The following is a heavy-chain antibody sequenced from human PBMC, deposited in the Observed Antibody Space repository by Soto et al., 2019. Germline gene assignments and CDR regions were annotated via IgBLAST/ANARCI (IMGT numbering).Heavy chain of an antibody. CDR1: GGSISSSKW. CDR2: IYHSGST. V-gene: IGHV4-4*02. Sequence: SETLSLTCTVSGGSISSSKWWSWVRQPPGKGLEWIGEIYHSGSTNYNPSLKSRVTISVDKSKNQFSLKLSSVTAADTAVYYCARAPPGYRRSWVQGNWFDPWGQGTLVTVTS. CDR3: ARAPPGYRRSWVQGNWFDP. D-gene: IGHD6-13*01. J-gene: IGHJ5*02.